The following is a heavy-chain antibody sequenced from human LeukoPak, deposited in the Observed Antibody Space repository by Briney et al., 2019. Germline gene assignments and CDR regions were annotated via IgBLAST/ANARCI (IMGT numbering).Heavy chain of an antibody. Sequence: GGSLRLSCAASGFTFTRYWMAWVRQAPGKGLEWVANIKQDGSEQYHVDSVRGRSTMSRDNTKNIVFLQMDSLRVEDTAVYYCARVSRSGYYGEYWGQGTTVTVSS. CDR1: GFTFTRYW. CDR2: IKQDGSEQ. V-gene: IGHV3-7*01. D-gene: IGHD3-3*01. J-gene: IGHJ4*02. CDR3: ARVSRSGYYGEY.